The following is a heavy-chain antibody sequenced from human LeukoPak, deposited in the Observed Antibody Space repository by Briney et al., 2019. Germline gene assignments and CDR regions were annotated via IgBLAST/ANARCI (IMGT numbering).Heavy chain of an antibody. Sequence: TGGSLRLSCAASGFSFSSYAMSWVRQAPGKGLEWVSAISGSGGSTYYADSVKGRFTISRDNSKNTLYLQMNSLRAEDTAVYYCAKSFYYDSSGYDYWGQGTLVTVSS. D-gene: IGHD3-22*01. CDR3: AKSFYYDSSGYDY. J-gene: IGHJ4*02. CDR2: ISGSGGST. V-gene: IGHV3-23*01. CDR1: GFSFSSYA.